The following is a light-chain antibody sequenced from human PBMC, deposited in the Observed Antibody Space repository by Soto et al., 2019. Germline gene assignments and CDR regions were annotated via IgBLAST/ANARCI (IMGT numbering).Light chain of an antibody. CDR1: STDFVGYNR. CDR2: EVS. V-gene: IGLV2-18*02. Sequence: QSALTQPPSVSGSPGQSVTISCTGTSTDFVGYNRVSWYQQPPGTAPKLMIYEVSKRPSGVPDRFSGSKSGNTASLTISGLQAEDEADYYCSSFTSNSIPVFGAGTKVTVL. CDR3: SSFTSNSIPV. J-gene: IGLJ1*01.